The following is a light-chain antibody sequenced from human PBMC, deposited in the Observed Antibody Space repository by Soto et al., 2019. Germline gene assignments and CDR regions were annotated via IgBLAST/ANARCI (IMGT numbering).Light chain of an antibody. CDR2: GVT. CDR3: SSFTTNYFYV. J-gene: IGLJ1*01. V-gene: IGLV2-14*01. Sequence: QSALTQPASVSGSPGQSITISCTGTASTIGAYNYVSWYQQHQGKAPKLIIHGVTHRPSGVSTRFSASKSAYTASLTISGLQAEDEADYYCSSFTTNYFYVFGPGTKLTGL. CDR1: ASTIGAYNY.